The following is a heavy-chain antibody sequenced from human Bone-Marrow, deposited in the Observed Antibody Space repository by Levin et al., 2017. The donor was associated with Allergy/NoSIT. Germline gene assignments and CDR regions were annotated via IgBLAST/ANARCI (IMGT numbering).Heavy chain of an antibody. CDR3: ARGIIVLVVYAIVAPRDYMDV. D-gene: IGHD2-8*02. CDR1: GYTFTGYY. Sequence: ASVKVSCKASGYTFTGYYMHWVRQAPGQGLEWMGRINPNSGGTNYAQKFQGRVTMTRDTSISTAYMELSRLRSDDTAVYYCARGIIVLVVYAIVAPRDYMDVWGKGTTVTVSS. CDR2: INPNSGGT. J-gene: IGHJ6*03. V-gene: IGHV1-2*06.